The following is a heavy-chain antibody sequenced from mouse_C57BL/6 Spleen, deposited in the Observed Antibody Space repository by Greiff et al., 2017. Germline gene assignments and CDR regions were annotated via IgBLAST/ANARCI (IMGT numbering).Heavy chain of an antibody. V-gene: IGHV5-17*01. D-gene: IGHD1-1*01. CDR3: ATYYYGSKGDAMDY. Sequence: DVKLQESGGGLVKPGGSLKLSCAASGFTFSDYGMHWVRQAPEKGLEWVAYISSGSSTIYYADTVKGRFTISRDNAKNTLFLQMTSLRSEDTAMYYCATYYYGSKGDAMDYWGQGTSVTVSS. CDR1: GFTFSDYG. CDR2: ISSGSSTI. J-gene: IGHJ4*01.